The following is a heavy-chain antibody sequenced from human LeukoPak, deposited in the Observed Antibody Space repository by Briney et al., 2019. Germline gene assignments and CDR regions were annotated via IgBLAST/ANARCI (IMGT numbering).Heavy chain of an antibody. D-gene: IGHD3-22*01. V-gene: IGHV3-53*01. CDR2: IYSGGST. CDR3: ARSLYDSSQWHAFDI. CDR1: GFTVSSNY. J-gene: IGHJ3*02. Sequence: GGSLRLSCAASGFTVSSNYMSWVRQAPGKGLEWVSVIYSGGSTYYADSVKGRFTISRDNSKNTLYLQMNSLRAEDTAVYYCARSLYDSSQWHAFDIWGQGTMVTVSS.